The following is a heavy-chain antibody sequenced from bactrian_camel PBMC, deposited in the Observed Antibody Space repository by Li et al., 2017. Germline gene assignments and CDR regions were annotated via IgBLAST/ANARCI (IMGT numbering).Heavy chain of an antibody. CDR3: AARRHGECYFWANNWSRATWYDH. CDR2: IDNRDTA. Sequence: HVQLVESGGGSVQAGGSLRLSCKWSSDTYIPYCMGWFRQAPGKEPVAAIDNRDTATYIDSVKGRFTLSKDGDKEAQYLQMNNLKPEDTAMYYCAARRHGECYFWANNWSRATWYDHWGQGTQVTVS. CDR1: SDTYIPYC. D-gene: IGHD8*01. J-gene: IGHJ4*01. V-gene: IGHV3S53*01.